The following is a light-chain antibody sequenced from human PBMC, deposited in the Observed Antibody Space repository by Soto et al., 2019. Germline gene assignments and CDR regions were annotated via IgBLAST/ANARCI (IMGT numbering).Light chain of an antibody. Sequence: EIVMTQSPATLSVSPGERATLSCRASQSVSSNLAWYQQKPGQAPRLLIYGASTRATGIPARFSGSGSGTEFTLTISSLQSADFAVYYCQQHNNWPPWTFGQGTKVEIK. CDR1: QSVSSN. CDR3: QQHNNWPPWT. CDR2: GAS. V-gene: IGKV3-15*01. J-gene: IGKJ1*01.